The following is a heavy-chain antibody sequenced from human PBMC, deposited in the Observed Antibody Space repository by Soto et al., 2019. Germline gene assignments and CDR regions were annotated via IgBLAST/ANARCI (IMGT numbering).Heavy chain of an antibody. CDR2: IYYSGST. CDR3: ARRYRSSFDY. V-gene: IGHV4-59*08. D-gene: IGHD6-13*01. CDR1: GGSISSYY. J-gene: IGHJ4*02. Sequence: QVQLQESGPGLVKPSETLSLTCTVSGGSISSYYWSWIRQPPGKGLEWIGYIYYSGSTNYNPSLKRRVTISVDTSKTQFSLKLSSVTAPDTAVYYCARRYRSSFDYWGQGTLFTVSS.